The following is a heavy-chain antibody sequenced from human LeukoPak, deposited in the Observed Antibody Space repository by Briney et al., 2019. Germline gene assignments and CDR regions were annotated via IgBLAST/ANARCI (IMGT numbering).Heavy chain of an antibody. CDR1: GFTFDDYA. D-gene: IGHD3-10*01. CDR3: ARGPYYYGSGSYHVYGMDV. J-gene: IGHJ6*02. V-gene: IGHV3-9*01. CDR2: ISWNSGSI. Sequence: PGRSLRLSCAASGFTFDDYAMHWVRQAPGKGLEWVSGISWNSGSIGYADSVKGRFTISRDNAKNSLYLQMNSLRAGDTAVYYCARGPYYYGSGSYHVYGMDVWGQGTTVTVSS.